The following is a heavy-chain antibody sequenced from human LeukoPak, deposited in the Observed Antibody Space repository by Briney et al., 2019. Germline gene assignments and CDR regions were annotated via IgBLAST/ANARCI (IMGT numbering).Heavy chain of an antibody. V-gene: IGHV3-23*01. J-gene: IGHJ3*02. D-gene: IGHD3-10*01. Sequence: GGSLRLSCAASGFTFNSYGMSWVRQAPGKGLEWVSGISGSGGSTYSADSVKGRFTISRDNSKNTLYLQMNTLRAEDTAVYYCAKDRVVRGVIRALDTWGQGTKVTASS. CDR3: AKDRVVRGVIRALDT. CDR2: ISGSGGST. CDR1: GFTFNSYG.